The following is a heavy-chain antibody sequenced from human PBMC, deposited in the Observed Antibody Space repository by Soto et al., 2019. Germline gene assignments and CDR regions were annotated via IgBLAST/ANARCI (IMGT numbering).Heavy chain of an antibody. Sequence: EVQLLESGGGLVQPGGSLRVSCEASGFIFSTYSMTWVRQAPGKGLEWVAAISPSGDSTYYADSVKGRLTISRDNSKNTVFLQVNSLSAGATAFYYCVKAPDVWGQGISVTVSS. J-gene: IGHJ6*02. CDR1: GFIFSTYS. CDR2: ISPSGDST. CDR3: VKAPDV. V-gene: IGHV3-23*01.